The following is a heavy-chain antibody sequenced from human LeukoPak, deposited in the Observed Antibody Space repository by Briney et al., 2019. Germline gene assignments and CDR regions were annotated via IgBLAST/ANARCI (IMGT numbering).Heavy chain of an antibody. V-gene: IGHV4-39*07. CDR1: GGSISSSSYY. J-gene: IGHJ6*03. D-gene: IGHD6-6*01. Sequence: SETLSLTCTVSGGSISSSSYYWGWIRQPPGKGLEWIGSIHYSGSTNYNPSLKSRVTISVDTSKNQVSLKLSSVTAADTAVYFCARDWGVGGRPGYMDVWGKGTTVTVSS. CDR3: ARDWGVGGRPGYMDV. CDR2: IHYSGST.